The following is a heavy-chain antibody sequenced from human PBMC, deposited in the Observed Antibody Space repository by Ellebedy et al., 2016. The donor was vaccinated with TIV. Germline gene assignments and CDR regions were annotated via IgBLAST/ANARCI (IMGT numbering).Heavy chain of an antibody. Sequence: MPSETLSLTCTVSGGSISSGGYYWSWIRQHPGKGLEWIGYIYYSGSTYYNPSLNSRASISLDTSKNQFSLQLNSVTPEDTAVYYCARAQAPTYYYDSSGYWYFDYWGQGTLVTVSS. J-gene: IGHJ4*02. V-gene: IGHV4-31*03. D-gene: IGHD3-22*01. CDR3: ARAQAPTYYYDSSGYWYFDY. CDR1: GGSISSGGYY. CDR2: IYYSGST.